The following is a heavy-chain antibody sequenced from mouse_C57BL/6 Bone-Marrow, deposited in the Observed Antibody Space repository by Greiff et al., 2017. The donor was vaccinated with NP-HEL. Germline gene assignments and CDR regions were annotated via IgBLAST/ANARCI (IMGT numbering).Heavy chain of an antibody. D-gene: IGHD4-1*01. J-gene: IGHJ2*01. CDR1: GYTFTSYW. CDR2: IDPSDSYT. V-gene: IGHV1-69*01. Sequence: QVQLQQPGAELVMPGASVKLSCKASGYTFTSYWMHWVKQRPGQGLEWIGEIDPSDSYTNYNQKFTGKSTLPVDKSSSTAYLQLSSLTSEDSAVYYCASELGQGDYWGQGTTLTVTS. CDR3: ASELGQGDY.